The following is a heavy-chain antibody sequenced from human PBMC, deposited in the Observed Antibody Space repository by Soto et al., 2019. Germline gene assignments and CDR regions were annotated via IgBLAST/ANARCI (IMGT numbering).Heavy chain of an antibody. CDR2: TKSDGSGT. CDR3: ARGDGDYYDGNGYLGRH. V-gene: IGHV3-74*01. J-gene: IGHJ4*02. Sequence: EVQLVESGGGLVQPGGSLTLSCAASGFTFSSYWMHWVRQAPGKGLVWVSRTKSDGSGTSYADSVKGRLTISRDNARNTLYLQMNSLRAEDTAVYFCARGDGDYYDGNGYLGRHWGQGTLVTVSS. D-gene: IGHD3-22*01. CDR1: GFTFSSYW.